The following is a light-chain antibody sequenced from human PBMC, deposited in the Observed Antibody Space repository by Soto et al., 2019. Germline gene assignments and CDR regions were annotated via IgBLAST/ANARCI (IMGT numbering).Light chain of an antibody. CDR3: SSYTSSSTPPYV. CDR1: SRDVGGYNY. J-gene: IGLJ1*01. Sequence: QSALTQPASVSGSPGQSITISCTGTSRDVGGYNYVSWYQQHPGKAPKLMIYDVSNRPSGVSNRFSGSKSGNTASLTISGLQAEDEADDYCSSYTSSSTPPYVFGTGTKLTVL. V-gene: IGLV2-14*01. CDR2: DVS.